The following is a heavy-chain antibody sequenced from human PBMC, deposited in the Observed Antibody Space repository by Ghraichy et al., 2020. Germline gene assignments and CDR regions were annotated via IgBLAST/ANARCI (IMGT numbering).Heavy chain of an antibody. D-gene: IGHD2-2*01. Sequence: GGSLRLSCAASGFTFSSYSMNWVRQAPGKGLEWVSSISSSSSYIYYADSVKGRFTISRDNAKNSLYLQMNSLRAEDTAVYYCAREALVVPAQGMDVWGQGTTVTVSS. CDR1: GFTFSSYS. CDR2: ISSSSSYI. CDR3: AREALVVPAQGMDV. V-gene: IGHV3-21*01. J-gene: IGHJ6*02.